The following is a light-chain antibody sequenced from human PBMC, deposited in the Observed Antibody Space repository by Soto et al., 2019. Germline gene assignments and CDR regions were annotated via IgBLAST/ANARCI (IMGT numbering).Light chain of an antibody. Sequence: QSVLTQPPSVSGAPGQRVTISCTGSSSNIGAGYDVHWYHQLPGTAPKLLIYGNSNRPSGVPDRFSGSKSGTSASLAITGLQAEDEADYYCHSYDSSLSGYAFGPGTKLTVL. CDR2: GNS. J-gene: IGLJ1*01. CDR1: SSNIGAGYD. CDR3: HSYDSSLSGYA. V-gene: IGLV1-40*01.